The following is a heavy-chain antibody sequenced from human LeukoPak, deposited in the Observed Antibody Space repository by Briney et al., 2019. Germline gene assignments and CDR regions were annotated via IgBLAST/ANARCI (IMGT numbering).Heavy chain of an antibody. CDR2: IWYDGSNK. CDR3: AKDSYDRSGYYYYYFAY. CDR1: GFTFSSYG. D-gene: IGHD3-22*01. J-gene: IGHJ4*02. V-gene: IGHV3-30*02. Sequence: GGSLRLSCAASGFTFSSYGMHWVRQAPGKGLEWVAVIWYDGSNKYYADSVKGRFTISRDNSKNTLYLQMNSLRAGDTAVYYCAKDSYDRSGYYYYYFAYWGQGTQVTVSP.